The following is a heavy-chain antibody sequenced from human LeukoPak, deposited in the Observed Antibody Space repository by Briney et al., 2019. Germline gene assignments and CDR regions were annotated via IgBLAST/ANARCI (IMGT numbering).Heavy chain of an antibody. J-gene: IGHJ4*02. CDR2: IYYSGST. CDR1: GGSISSYY. V-gene: IGHV4-59*01. CDR3: ARAVGDLGNILTGYPYHFDY. D-gene: IGHD3-9*01. Sequence: SETLSLTCTVSGGSISSYYWSWIRQPPGKGLEWIGYIYYSGSTNYNPSLKSRVTISVDMSKNQFSLKLSSVTAADTAVYYCARAVGDLGNILTGYPYHFDYWGQGTLVTVSS.